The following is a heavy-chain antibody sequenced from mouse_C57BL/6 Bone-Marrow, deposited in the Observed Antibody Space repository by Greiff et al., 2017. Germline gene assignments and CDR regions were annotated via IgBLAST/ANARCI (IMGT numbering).Heavy chain of an antibody. J-gene: IGHJ2*01. CDR3: AFQLTPLDY. D-gene: IGHD3-3*01. Sequence: VHLVESGAELARPGASVKLSCKASGYTFTSYGISGVKQRTGQGLEWIGEIYPRSGNTYYNEQFKGKATLTADKSSSTAYMELRSLTSEDSAVYFCAFQLTPLDYWGQGTTLTVSS. CDR2: IYPRSGNT. V-gene: IGHV1-81*01. CDR1: GYTFTSYG.